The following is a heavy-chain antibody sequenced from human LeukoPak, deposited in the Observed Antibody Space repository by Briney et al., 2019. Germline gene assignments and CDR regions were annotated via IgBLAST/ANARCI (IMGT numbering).Heavy chain of an antibody. CDR3: ARHSSGSEATDHFDY. CDR2: IYTSGST. D-gene: IGHD3-22*01. V-gene: IGHV4-4*09. CDR1: GGSISSYY. Sequence: SETLSLTCTVSGGSISSYYWSWIRQPPGKGLEWIGYIYTSGSTNYNPSLKSRVTISVDTSKNQFSLKLSSVTAADTAVYYCARHSSGSEATDHFDYWGQGTLVTVPS. J-gene: IGHJ4*02.